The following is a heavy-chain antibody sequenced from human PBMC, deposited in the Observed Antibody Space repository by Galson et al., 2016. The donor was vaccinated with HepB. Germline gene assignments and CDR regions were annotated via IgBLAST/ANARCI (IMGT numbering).Heavy chain of an antibody. Sequence: SETLSLTCAVYGGSVSGYYWSWIRQPPGKGLEWIGEINQDRTTNYNPSLKSRVTISIDTSKNQFSVNLSSVTAADTAVDYCARNFGKTQGYWGQGTLVTVSS. CDR3: ARNFGKTQGY. CDR1: GGSVSGYY. D-gene: IGHD3-10*01. CDR2: INQDRTT. V-gene: IGHV4-34*01. J-gene: IGHJ4*02.